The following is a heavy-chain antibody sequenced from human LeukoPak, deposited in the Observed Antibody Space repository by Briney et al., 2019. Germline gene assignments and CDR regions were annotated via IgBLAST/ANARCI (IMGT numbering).Heavy chain of an antibody. CDR3: ARVAAVTAKNGEFDY. CDR2: IKQDGSEK. Sequence: GGSLRLSCAASGFTFSSYWMSWVRQAPGKGLEWVANIKQDGSEKYYVDSVKGRFTISRDNAKNSLYLQMNSLRAEDTAVYYCARVAAVTAKNGEFDYWGLGTLVTVSS. CDR1: GFTFSSYW. D-gene: IGHD2-21*02. V-gene: IGHV3-7*01. J-gene: IGHJ4*02.